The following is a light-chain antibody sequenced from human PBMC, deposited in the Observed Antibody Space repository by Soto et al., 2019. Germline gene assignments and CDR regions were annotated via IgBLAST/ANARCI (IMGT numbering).Light chain of an antibody. CDR1: QSINSH. CDR2: DAS. Sequence: EIVLTQSPATLSLSPGERATLSCRASQSINSHLAWYRQKPVQAPRLLIYDASNRATGIPARFSGSGSGTDFTLTISSLEPEDFGVYYCQQRSNWPPVTFGGGTKVEIK. CDR3: QQRSNWPPVT. V-gene: IGKV3-11*01. J-gene: IGKJ4*01.